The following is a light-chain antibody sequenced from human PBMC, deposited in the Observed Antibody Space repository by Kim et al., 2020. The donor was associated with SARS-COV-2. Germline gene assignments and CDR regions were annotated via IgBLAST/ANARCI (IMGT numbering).Light chain of an antibody. Sequence: GATITVHTARASGSIASNYVQWYQRRPGSAPTAVIYEDNQRPSGVPDRFSGSIDSSSNSASLTISGLKTEDETDYFCQSYDSSSWVFGGGTQLTVL. V-gene: IGLV6-57*03. CDR2: EDN. CDR1: SGSIASNY. J-gene: IGLJ3*02. CDR3: QSYDSSSWV.